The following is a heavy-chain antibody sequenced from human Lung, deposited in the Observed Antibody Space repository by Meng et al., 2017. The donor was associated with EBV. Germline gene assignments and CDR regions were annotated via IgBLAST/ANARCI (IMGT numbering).Heavy chain of an antibody. J-gene: IGHJ5*02. CDR1: VGTFSDHT. D-gene: IGHD6-19*01. CDR3: ASLTEYSSGSTS. V-gene: IGHV1-69*06. Sequence: QLVPSGAEVKTPGSSMNVSCNASVGTFSDHTFSWLRQAPGHGLEWMAGITPIFGTTNYAQNFQERVTISADTYTATLSMELISLRSDDTAVYYCASLTEYSSGSTSWGQGTLVTVSS. CDR2: ITPIFGTT.